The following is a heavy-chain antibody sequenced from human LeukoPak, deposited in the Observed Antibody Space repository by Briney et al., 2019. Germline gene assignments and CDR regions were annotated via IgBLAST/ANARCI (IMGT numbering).Heavy chain of an antibody. CDR3: ARDYRSSWYV. CDR1: GFTFDDYA. Sequence: GRSLRLSCAASGFTFDDYAMHWVRQAPGKGLEWVSGISWNSGSIGYADSVKGRFTISRDNAKNSLYLQMNSLRAEDTSVYYCARDYRSSWYVRGQGTLVTVSS. CDR2: ISWNSGSI. V-gene: IGHV3-9*01. J-gene: IGHJ4*02. D-gene: IGHD6-13*01.